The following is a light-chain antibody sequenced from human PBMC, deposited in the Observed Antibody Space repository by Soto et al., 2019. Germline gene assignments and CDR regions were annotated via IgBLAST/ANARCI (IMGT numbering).Light chain of an antibody. CDR3: LQYGTPWWT. J-gene: IGKJ1*01. V-gene: IGKV3-20*01. Sequence: EIVLTQSPGTLSLSPGERVTLSCGASQSVPANYLAWYQQKPGQAPRLLIYGASNRATGIPDRFSGSGSGTAFTLTGSRLEPEDFAVYFCLQYGTPWWTFGQGARVEIK. CDR1: QSVPANY. CDR2: GAS.